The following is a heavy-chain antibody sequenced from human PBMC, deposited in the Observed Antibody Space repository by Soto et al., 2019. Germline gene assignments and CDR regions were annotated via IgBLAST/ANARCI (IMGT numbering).Heavy chain of an antibody. CDR2: ISDSGGST. Sequence: EVQLLESGGGLLQPGGSLRLSCAASGFTFSSYAMSWVRQAPGKGLEWVSVISDSGGSTYYADSVKGRFTVSRDNSKNTLYLQMNSLRAEDTAVYYCAKGSIIVVVAGVYYWGQGTLVTVSS. D-gene: IGHD3-22*01. J-gene: IGHJ4*02. CDR3: AKGSIIVVVAGVYY. CDR1: GFTFSSYA. V-gene: IGHV3-23*01.